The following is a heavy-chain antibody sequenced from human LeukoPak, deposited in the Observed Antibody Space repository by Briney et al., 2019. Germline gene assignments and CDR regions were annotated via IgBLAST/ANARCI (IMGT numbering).Heavy chain of an antibody. Sequence: GESLTLSCAAAGVTFSSYAMSWVRQAPGKWMEWVSAISGSGGSTYYADSVNGRFTISRDNSKNTLYLQMNSLRAEDTAVYYCAKGIAVAGTNYWGQGTLVTVSS. V-gene: IGHV3-23*01. CDR1: GVTFSSYA. CDR3: AKGIAVAGTNY. D-gene: IGHD6-19*01. CDR2: ISGSGGST. J-gene: IGHJ4*02.